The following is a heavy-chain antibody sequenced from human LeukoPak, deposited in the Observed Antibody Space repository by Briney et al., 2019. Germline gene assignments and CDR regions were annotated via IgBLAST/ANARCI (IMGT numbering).Heavy chain of an antibody. Sequence: PGGSLRLSCAASGFTFGSYGMSWVRQAPGKGLEWVSGIRAGGDNTYYADSVKGRFTISRDNSKNTLYLQMNSLRAEDTAVYYCAKGMVRGVILKGFDYWGQGTLVTVSS. CDR1: GFTFGSYG. J-gene: IGHJ4*02. D-gene: IGHD3-10*01. CDR3: AKGMVRGVILKGFDY. V-gene: IGHV3-23*01. CDR2: IRAGGDNT.